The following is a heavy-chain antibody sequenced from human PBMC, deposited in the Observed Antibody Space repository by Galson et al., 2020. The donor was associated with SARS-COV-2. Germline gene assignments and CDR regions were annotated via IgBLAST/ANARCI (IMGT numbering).Heavy chain of an antibody. CDR1: GYSFTSYW. J-gene: IGHJ5*02. D-gene: IGHD2-2*01. CDR3: ARGETTVPAAITTIGWFDP. Sequence: GESLKISCKGSGYSFTSYWIGWVRQMPGKGLEWMGIIYPGDSDTRYSPSFQGQVTISADKSISTAYLQWSSLKASDTAMYYCARGETTVPAAITTIGWFDPWGQGTLVTVSS. CDR2: IYPGDSDT. V-gene: IGHV5-51*01.